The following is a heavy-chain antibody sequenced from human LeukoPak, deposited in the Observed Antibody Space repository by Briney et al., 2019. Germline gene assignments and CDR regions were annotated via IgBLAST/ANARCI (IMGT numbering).Heavy chain of an antibody. J-gene: IGHJ4*02. CDR2: IYYSGST. CDR3: ARSSTYGDPFNY. Sequence: SETLSLTCTVSDASISRSDYFSGWIRQPPGKGLEWIGSIYYSGSTYYSPSLKGRVTISVDTSKNQFSLKLTSVTAADTAVYYCARSSTYGDPFNYWGQGTLVTVSS. V-gene: IGHV4-39*01. CDR1: DASISRSDYF. D-gene: IGHD4-17*01.